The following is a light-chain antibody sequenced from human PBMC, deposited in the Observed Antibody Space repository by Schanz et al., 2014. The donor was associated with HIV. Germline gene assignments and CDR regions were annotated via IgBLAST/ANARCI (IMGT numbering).Light chain of an antibody. CDR2: EIN. J-gene: IGLJ3*02. CDR3: SSFAGSNIPWV. V-gene: IGLV2-8*01. CDR1: SSDVGGYNY. Sequence: QSALTQPPSASGSPGQSITISCTGTSSDVGGYNYVSWYQQRPGKAPKLMIYEINKRPSGVPDRFSGSKSGSTASLTVSGLQPEDEADYYCSSFAGSNIPWVFGGGTKLTVL.